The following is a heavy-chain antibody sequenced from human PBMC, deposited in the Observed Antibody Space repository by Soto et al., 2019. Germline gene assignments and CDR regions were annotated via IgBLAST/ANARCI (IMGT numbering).Heavy chain of an antibody. J-gene: IGHJ4*02. V-gene: IGHV3-23*01. CDR3: VKGAGTVTLNFLDS. Sequence: EVQLLESGGGLIQPGGSLRLSCAASGFTFSPYAMNWVRQAPGKGLERVSAINGGGDTTYYADSVKGRFTISRDNSRSTLSLQMNSLRVEDTAVYYCVKGAGTVTLNFLDSWGQGTLVSVSS. CDR1: GFTFSPYA. CDR2: INGGGDTT. D-gene: IGHD4-17*01.